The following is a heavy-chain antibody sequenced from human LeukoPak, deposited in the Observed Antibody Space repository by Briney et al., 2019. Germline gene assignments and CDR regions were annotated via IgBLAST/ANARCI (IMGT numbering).Heavy chain of an antibody. CDR2: IYYSGSS. CDR1: GGYISSYY. J-gene: IGHJ3*02. D-gene: IGHD5-12*01. Sequence: SETLSLTCTVSGGYISSYYWSWIRQPPGKGLEWLGYIYYSGSSNYNPSLKSRVTISVDTSKNQISLKLSSVTAADTAVYYCARDGLWIYNAFDIWGQGTMVTVSS. CDR3: ARDGLWIYNAFDI. V-gene: IGHV4-59*12.